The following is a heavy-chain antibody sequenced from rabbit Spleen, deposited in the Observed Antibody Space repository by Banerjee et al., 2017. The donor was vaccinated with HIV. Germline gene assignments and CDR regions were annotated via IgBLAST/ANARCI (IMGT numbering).Heavy chain of an antibody. CDR3: ARAGYAGYSGYGYPYNMDL. J-gene: IGHJ6*01. Sequence: QSLEESGGDLVKPGASLTLTCTASGFDLNSYYYMCWVRQAPGKGLEWIACIYGIGGSTYYASWAKGRFTISETSSTTVTLQMTSLTAADTATYFCARAGYAGYSGYGYPYNMDLWGPGTLVTVS. V-gene: IGHV1S40*01. CDR1: GFDLNSYYY. D-gene: IGHD6-1*01. CDR2: IYGIGGST.